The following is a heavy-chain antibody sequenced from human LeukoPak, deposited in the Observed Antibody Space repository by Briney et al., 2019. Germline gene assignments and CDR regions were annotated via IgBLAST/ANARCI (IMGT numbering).Heavy chain of an antibody. CDR3: ARDLSYYYDSSGSAGWFDP. D-gene: IGHD3-22*01. Sequence: SETLSLTCTVSGGSISSGSYYWSWIRQPAGKGLEWIGRIYTSGSTNYNPSLKSRVTISVDTSKNQFSLKLSSVPAADTAVYYCARDLSYYYDSSGSAGWFDPWGQGTLVTVSS. CDR2: IYTSGST. CDR1: GGSISSGSYY. V-gene: IGHV4-61*02. J-gene: IGHJ5*02.